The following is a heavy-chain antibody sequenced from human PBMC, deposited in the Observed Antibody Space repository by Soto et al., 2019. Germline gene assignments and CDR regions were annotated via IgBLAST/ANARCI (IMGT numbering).Heavy chain of an antibody. D-gene: IGHD5-12*01. CDR3: AGHPIGYSGYDSDY. Sequence: GASVKVSCKASGYTFTSYGISWVRQAPGQGPEWMGWISAYNGNTNYAQKLQGRVTMTTDTSTSTAYMELRSLRSDDTAVYYCAGHPIGYSGYDSDYWGQGTLVTVSS. CDR1: GYTFTSYG. V-gene: IGHV1-18*01. J-gene: IGHJ4*02. CDR2: ISAYNGNT.